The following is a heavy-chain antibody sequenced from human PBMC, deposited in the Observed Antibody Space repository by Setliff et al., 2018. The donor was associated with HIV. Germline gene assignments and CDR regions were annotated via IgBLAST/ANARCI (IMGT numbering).Heavy chain of an antibody. CDR3: ARDPRDCGNGVCYYLDS. D-gene: IGHD2-8*01. CDR1: GDTFSNYA. J-gene: IGHJ4*02. Sequence: ASVMVSCKASGDTFSNYAFSWVRQAPGQGLEWMGRIIPIFDTTNYAQKFQGRVTITADKSTGTAYMELSSLRSEDTAMYYCARDPRDCGNGVCYYLDSWGQGTLVTVSS. CDR2: IIPIFDTT. V-gene: IGHV1-69*06.